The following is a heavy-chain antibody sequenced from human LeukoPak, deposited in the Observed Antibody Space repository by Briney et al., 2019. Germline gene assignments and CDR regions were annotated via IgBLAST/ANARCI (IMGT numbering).Heavy chain of an antibody. D-gene: IGHD6-19*01. CDR1: GYTFTSYG. V-gene: IGHV1-18*01. CDR3: ARVGRTGIAVAGTGY. J-gene: IGHJ4*02. CDR2: ISAYNGNT. Sequence: GASVKVSCKASGYTFTSYGISWVRQAPGQGLEWVGWISAYNGNTNYAQTLQGRVTMTTYTSTSTAYMELRSLRSDDTAVYYCARVGRTGIAVAGTGYWGQGTLVTASS.